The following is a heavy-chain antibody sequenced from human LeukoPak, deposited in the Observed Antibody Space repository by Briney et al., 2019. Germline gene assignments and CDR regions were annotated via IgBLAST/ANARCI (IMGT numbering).Heavy chain of an antibody. CDR1: GFTFSAYS. J-gene: IGHJ4*02. D-gene: IGHD2-2*01. Sequence: GGSLRPSCAASGFTFSAYSLNWVRQAPGKGLEWVSAIDPSSTYIYYADSVKGRFTISRDNAENSLYLQMNSLRVEDTAVYYCARAPTVLVGYCSSSSCQADYWGQGTLVTVSS. CDR3: ARAPTVLVGYCSSSSCQADY. V-gene: IGHV3-21*03. CDR2: IDPSSTYI.